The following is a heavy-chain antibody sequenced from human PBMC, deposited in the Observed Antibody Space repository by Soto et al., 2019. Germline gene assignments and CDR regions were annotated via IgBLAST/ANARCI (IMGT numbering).Heavy chain of an antibody. J-gene: IGHJ3*02. V-gene: IGHV3-48*04. D-gene: IGHD3-9*01. CDR3: AIDADILSGSDAFDI. Sequence: GGSLRLSCAASGLTFSSYSMNWVRQAPGKGLEWVSYISSSSSTIYYADSVKGRFTISRDNAKNSLYLQMNSLRAEDTAVYYCAIDADILSGSDAFDIWGKATMVTASS. CDR1: GLTFSSYS. CDR2: ISSSSSTI.